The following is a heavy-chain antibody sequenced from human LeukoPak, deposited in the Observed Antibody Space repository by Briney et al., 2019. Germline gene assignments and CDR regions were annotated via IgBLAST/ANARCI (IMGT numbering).Heavy chain of an antibody. CDR1: GYTLTELS. V-gene: IGHV1-69*04. Sequence: GASVKVSCKVSGYTLTELSMHWVRQAPGQGLEWMGRIIPILGIANYAQKFQGRVTITADKSASTAYMELSSLRSEDTAVYYCAREVTTGDIWGQGTMVTVSS. CDR2: IIPILGIA. CDR3: AREVTTGDI. J-gene: IGHJ3*02. D-gene: IGHD3-22*01.